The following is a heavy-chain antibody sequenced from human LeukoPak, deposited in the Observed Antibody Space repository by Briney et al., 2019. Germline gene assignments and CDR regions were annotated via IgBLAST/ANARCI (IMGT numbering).Heavy chain of an antibody. CDR3: ARAPSGYDYEDDY. CDR1: GYTFTSYD. CDR2: MNPNSGNT. J-gene: IGHJ4*02. D-gene: IGHD5-12*01. Sequence: ASVKVSCKASGYTFTSYDINRVRQATGQGLEWMGWMNPNSGNTGYAQKFQGRVTMPRNTSISTAYMELSSLRSEDTAVYYCARAPSGYDYEDDYWGQGTLVTVSS. V-gene: IGHV1-8*01.